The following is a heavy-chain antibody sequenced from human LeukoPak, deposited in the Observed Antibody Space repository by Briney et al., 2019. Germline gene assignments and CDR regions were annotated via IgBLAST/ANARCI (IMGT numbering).Heavy chain of an antibody. V-gene: IGHV4-59*10. CDR3: ARGRASDNWFDP. D-gene: IGHD1-26*01. CDR2: IYTSGST. Sequence: SETLSLTCALYGGSFSGYYWSWIRQPAGKGLEWIGRIYTSGSTNYNPSLKSRVTMSVDTSKNQFSLKLSSVTAADTAVYYCARGRASDNWFDPWGQGTLVTVSS. CDR1: GGSFSGYY. J-gene: IGHJ5*02.